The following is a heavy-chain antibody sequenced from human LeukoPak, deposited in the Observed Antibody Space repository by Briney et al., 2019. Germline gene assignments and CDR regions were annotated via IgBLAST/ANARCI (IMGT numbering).Heavy chain of an antibody. D-gene: IGHD3-22*01. Sequence: ASVKVSCKASGYTFTSYDINWERQATGQGLEWMGWMNHNSGNTGYAQKFQGRVTITADKSTSTAYMELSSLRSEDTAVYYCAREKANYYDSSGYYAFDYWGQGTLVTVSS. CDR2: MNHNSGNT. J-gene: IGHJ4*02. CDR3: AREKANYYDSSGYYAFDY. CDR1: GYTFTSYD. V-gene: IGHV1-8*01.